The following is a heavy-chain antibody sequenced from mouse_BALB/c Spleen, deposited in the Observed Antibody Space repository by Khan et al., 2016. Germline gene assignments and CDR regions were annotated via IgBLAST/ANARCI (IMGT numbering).Heavy chain of an antibody. J-gene: IGHJ4*01. V-gene: IGHV1-87*01. CDR3: ARGGYDYPYAMDY. D-gene: IGHD2-4*01. CDR2: IYPGDGDT. CDR1: GYTFTSYW. Sequence: QVRLQQSGAELARPGASVKLSCKASGYTFTSYWMQWVKQRPGQGLEWIGAIYPGDGDTRYTQKFKGKATLTADKSSSTAYMQLSSLASEDSAVYYCARGGYDYPYAMDYWGQGTSVTVSS.